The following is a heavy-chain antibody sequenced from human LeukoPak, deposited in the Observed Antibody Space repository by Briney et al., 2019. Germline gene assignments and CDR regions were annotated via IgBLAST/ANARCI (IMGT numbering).Heavy chain of an antibody. V-gene: IGHV1-2*02. J-gene: IGHJ4*02. CDR3: ARDLGSSSPFDY. D-gene: IGHD6-6*01. CDR1: GYTFTGYY. CDR2: INPNSGGA. Sequence: ASVKVSXKASGYTFTGYYMHWVRQAPGQGLEWMGWINPNSGGANYAQKFQGRVTMTRDTSISTAYMELSRLRSDDTAVYYCARDLGSSSPFDYWGQGTLVTVSS.